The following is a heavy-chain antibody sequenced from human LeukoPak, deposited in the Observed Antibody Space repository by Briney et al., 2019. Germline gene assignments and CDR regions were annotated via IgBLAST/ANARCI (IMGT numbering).Heavy chain of an antibody. J-gene: IGHJ5*02. CDR3: AKGYPGYCDFWSGYSNNWFDP. D-gene: IGHD3-3*01. CDR1: GFTFNKYW. V-gene: IGHV3-7*01. Sequence: PGGSLRLSCAASGFTFNKYWMTWVRQAPGKGLEWVANIKQDGSEKYYVDSVKGRFTFSRDNAKNSLYLQMDSLRAEDTAVYYCAKGYPGYCDFWSGYSNNWFDPWGQGTLVTVSS. CDR2: IKQDGSEK.